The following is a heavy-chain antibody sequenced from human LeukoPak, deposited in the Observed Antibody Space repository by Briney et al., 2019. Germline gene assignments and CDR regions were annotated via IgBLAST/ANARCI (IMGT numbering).Heavy chain of an antibody. CDR2: IYYSGRT. V-gene: IGHV4-59*01. D-gene: IGHD5-18*01. CDR1: GGSISSYY. CDR3: ARARSVATARRYNWFDP. J-gene: IGHJ5*02. Sequence: SGTLSLTCTVSGGSISSYYWSWIRQPPGKGLEWIGYIYYSGRTNYNPSLKSRVTISVDTSKNQFSLKLSSVTAADAAVYYCARARSVATARRYNWFDPWGQGTLVTVSS.